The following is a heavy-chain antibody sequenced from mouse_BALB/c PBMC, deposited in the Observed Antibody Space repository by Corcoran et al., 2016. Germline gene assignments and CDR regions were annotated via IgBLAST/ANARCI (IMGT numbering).Heavy chain of an antibody. D-gene: IGHD1-1*01. J-gene: IGHJ3*01. CDR3: ASPHYYGSSSFAY. Sequence: EVQLQQSGPELVQPGASVKMCCKASGYTFTSYVMHWVKQKPGQGLEWIGYINPYNDGTKYNEKFKGKATLTSDKSSSTAYMELSSLTSEHSAVYYCASPHYYGSSSFAYWGQGTLVTVSA. CDR1: GYTFTSYV. CDR2: INPYNDGT. V-gene: IGHV1S136*01.